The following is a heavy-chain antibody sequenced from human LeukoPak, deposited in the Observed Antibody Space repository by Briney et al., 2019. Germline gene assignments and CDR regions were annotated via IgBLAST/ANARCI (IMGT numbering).Heavy chain of an antibody. CDR1: GGTFSSYA. D-gene: IGHD4-23*01. J-gene: IGHJ4*02. V-gene: IGHV1-69*04. CDR2: IIPILGIA. CDR3: ARVADYGGNRLVY. Sequence: ASVTVSCKASGGTFSSYAISWVRQAPGQGLEWMGRIIPILGIANYAQKFQGRVTITADKSTSTAYMELSRLRSDDTAVYYCARVADYGGNRLVYWGQGTLVTVSS.